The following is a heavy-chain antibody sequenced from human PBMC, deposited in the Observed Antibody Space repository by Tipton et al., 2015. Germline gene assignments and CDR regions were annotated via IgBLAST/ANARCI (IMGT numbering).Heavy chain of an antibody. CDR3: LTGYCSAGSCYRYYGMDV. Sequence: LRLSCTVSGDSISSSDYYGGWIRQPPGKGLEWIGSIYYSGSTYFNPSLKSRVTIAVDTSKNQFSLKLSSVTAADTALYYCLTGYCSAGSCYRYYGMDVWGQGTTVTVSS. CDR1: GDSISSSDYY. D-gene: IGHD2-15*01. V-gene: IGHV4-39*01. J-gene: IGHJ6*02. CDR2: IYYSGST.